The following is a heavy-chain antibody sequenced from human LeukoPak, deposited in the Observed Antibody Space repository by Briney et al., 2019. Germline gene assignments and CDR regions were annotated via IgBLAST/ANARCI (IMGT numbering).Heavy chain of an antibody. V-gene: IGHV3-30*18. Sequence: GGSLRLSCRASGFTFSSYGMHWVRQAPGKGLEWVTSMSYDGSNIYYGDSVKGRFTISRDNSKNTLYLQMNSLRAEDMAVYYCAKVPHGDYAVDYWGQGTLVTVSS. CDR1: GFTFSSYG. J-gene: IGHJ4*02. CDR2: MSYDGSNI. CDR3: AKVPHGDYAVDY. D-gene: IGHD4-17*01.